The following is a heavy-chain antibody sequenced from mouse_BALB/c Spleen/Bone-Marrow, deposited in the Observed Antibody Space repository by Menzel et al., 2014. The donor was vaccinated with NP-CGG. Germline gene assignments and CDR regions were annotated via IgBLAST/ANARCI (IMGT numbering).Heavy chain of an antibody. CDR1: GYTFTSYW. J-gene: IGHJ2*01. CDR3: AREGPLDY. CDR2: INPSNGRT. D-gene: IGHD6-1*01. V-gene: IGHV1S81*02. Sequence: GQLQQSGAELVKPGASVKLSCKASGYTFTSYWMHWVKQRPGQGLEWIGEINPSNGRTNYNEKFKSKATLTVDKSSSTAYMQLSSLTSEDSEVYYCAREGPLDYWGQGTTLTVSS.